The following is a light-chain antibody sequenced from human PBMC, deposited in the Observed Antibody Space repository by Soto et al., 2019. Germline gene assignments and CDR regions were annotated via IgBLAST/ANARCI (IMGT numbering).Light chain of an antibody. CDR1: QSVSSSY. J-gene: IGKJ1*01. CDR3: QQYNNWWT. CDR2: DAS. Sequence: EIVLTQSPGTLSLSPGERATLSCRASQSVSSSYLAWYQQKPGQAPRLLIYDASNRATGIPARFSGSGSGTEFTLTISSLQSEDFAVYYCQQYNNWWTFGQGTKWIS. V-gene: IGKV3D-15*01.